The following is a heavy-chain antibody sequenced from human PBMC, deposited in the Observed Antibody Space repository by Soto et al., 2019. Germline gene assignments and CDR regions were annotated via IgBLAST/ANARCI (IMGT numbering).Heavy chain of an antibody. CDR2: IYHSVST. Sequence: SETLSLTCAVSGGSISSGGYSWSWIRQPPGKGLECIGYIYHSVSTYYNPSLKSRVTISVDRSKNQFSLKLSSVTAADTAVYYCARGPPLGYWGQGTLVTVSS. V-gene: IGHV4-30-2*01. CDR3: ARGPPLGY. J-gene: IGHJ4*02. CDR1: GGSISSGGYS.